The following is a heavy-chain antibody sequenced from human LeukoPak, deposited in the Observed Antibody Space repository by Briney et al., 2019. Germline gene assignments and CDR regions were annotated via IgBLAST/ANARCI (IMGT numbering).Heavy chain of an antibody. V-gene: IGHV4-34*01. CDR3: ARGLRTYYDILTGYYSAFDI. Sequence: SETLSLTCAVYGGSFSGYYWSWIRQPPGKGLEWIGEINHSGSTNYNPSLKSRVTISVDTSKNQFSLKLSSVTAADTAVYYCARGLRTYYDILTGYYSAFDIWRQGTMVTVSS. J-gene: IGHJ3*02. CDR1: GGSFSGYY. D-gene: IGHD3-9*01. CDR2: INHSGST.